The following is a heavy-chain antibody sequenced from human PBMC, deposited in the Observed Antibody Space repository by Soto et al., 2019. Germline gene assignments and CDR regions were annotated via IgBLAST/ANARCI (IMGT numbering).Heavy chain of an antibody. CDR3: AKEGEHSSGWANFDY. CDR1: WFSLCSYP. J-gene: IGHJ4*02. D-gene: IGHD6-19*01. Sequence: GGGPRLPRAAPWFSLCSYPLSWVRQAPGKGLEWVSAISGSGGSTSYAASVKGRFTISRDNSKNTLYLQMNSLRAEDTAVYYCAKEGEHSSGWANFDYWGQGTLVTVSS. V-gene: IGHV3-23*01. CDR2: ISGSGGST.